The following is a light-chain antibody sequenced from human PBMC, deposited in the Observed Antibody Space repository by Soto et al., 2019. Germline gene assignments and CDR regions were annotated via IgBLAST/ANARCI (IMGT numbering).Light chain of an antibody. Sequence: DIVMTQSPDSLAVSLGERATINCKSSQSVLFSSNNNNYLAWYQQKPGQPHKLLIYWASTRESGVPDRFSGSRSGTDVTLTISSLQAEDVAIYYCQQYYNTPLTFGGGTKVEIK. J-gene: IGKJ4*01. CDR1: QSVLFSSNNNNY. CDR2: WAS. CDR3: QQYYNTPLT. V-gene: IGKV4-1*01.